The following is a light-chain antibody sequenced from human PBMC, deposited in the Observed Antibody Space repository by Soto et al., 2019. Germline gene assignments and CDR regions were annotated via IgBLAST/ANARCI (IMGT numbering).Light chain of an antibody. Sequence: ARTQPGTVSGSPGQSITISCTGTSSDVGGYNYVSWVQQHPGKAPKLKIYEVSNRPSGVSNRFSGSKSGYTASLTISELQAEDEADYYCTSFTSSSTWVFGGGTK. V-gene: IGLV2-14*03. CDR2: EVS. J-gene: IGLJ3*02. CDR1: SSDVGGYNY. CDR3: TSFTSSSTWV.